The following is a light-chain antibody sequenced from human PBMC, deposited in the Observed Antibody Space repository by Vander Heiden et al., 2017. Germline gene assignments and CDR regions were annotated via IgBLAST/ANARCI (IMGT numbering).Light chain of an antibody. CDR3: NSRDSSRNHRRV. J-gene: IGLJ3*02. CDR2: GKD. V-gene: IGLV3-19*01. Sequence: SSELTQDSAVSVALGQTVRITCQGDSLRSYYASWYQQKPVQASVLVFYGKDNRPSGIPDRISGSSSGDTASLTITGAQAEDEADYYCNSRDSSRNHRRVFGGGTKVTVL. CDR1: SLRSYY.